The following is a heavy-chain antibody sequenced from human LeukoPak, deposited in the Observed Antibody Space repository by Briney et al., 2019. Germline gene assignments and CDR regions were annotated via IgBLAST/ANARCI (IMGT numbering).Heavy chain of an antibody. D-gene: IGHD3-10*01. CDR1: GYTFTSYD. CDR2: MNPNSGNT. CDR3: ARGPSVRGVRREGYYYYMDV. Sequence: GASVKVSCKASGYTFTSYDINWVRQATGQGLEWMGWMNPNSGNTGYAQKFQGRVTMTRNTSISTAYMELSSLRSEDTAVYYCARGPSVRGVRREGYYYYMDVWGKGTTVTVSS. J-gene: IGHJ6*03. V-gene: IGHV1-8*01.